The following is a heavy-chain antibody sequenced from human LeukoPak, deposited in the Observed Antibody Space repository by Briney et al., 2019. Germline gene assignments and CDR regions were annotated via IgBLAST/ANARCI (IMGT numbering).Heavy chain of an antibody. V-gene: IGHV3-7*01. CDR3: AGSDTTGYSPREWDYWYFDL. Sequence: GSLRLSCAASGFTFSGYWMSWVRQAPGKGLEWVANIKPDGSDKAYVDSVKGRFTISRDNTKNSLYLQMSSLRAEDTAVYYCAGSDTTGYSPREWDYWYFDLWGRGTLVTVSS. CDR2: IKPDGSDK. J-gene: IGHJ2*01. D-gene: IGHD3-9*01. CDR1: GFTFSGYW.